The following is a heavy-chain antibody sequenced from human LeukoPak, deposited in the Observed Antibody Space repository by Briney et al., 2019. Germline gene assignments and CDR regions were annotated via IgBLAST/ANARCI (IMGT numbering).Heavy chain of an antibody. J-gene: IGHJ4*02. CDR1: GFTFSTSH. V-gene: IGHV3-48*01. D-gene: IGHD2-8*01. Sequence: GGSLRLSCTASGFTFSTSHMHWVRQAPGKGLEWLSYINYYGQPTYYADSVKGRFTVSRDNAKSSLHLQLNGLRAEDTAVYYCVRDYQWSLGNWGQGTPVTVSS. CDR2: INYYGQPT. CDR3: VRDYQWSLGN.